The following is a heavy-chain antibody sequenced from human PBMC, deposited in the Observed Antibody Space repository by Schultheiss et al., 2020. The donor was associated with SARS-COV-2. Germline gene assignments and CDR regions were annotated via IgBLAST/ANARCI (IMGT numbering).Heavy chain of an antibody. D-gene: IGHD5-18*01. V-gene: IGHV4-4*08. CDR1: GGSFSGYY. CDR2: IYYSGST. Sequence: SQTLSLTCAVYGGSFSGYYWSWIRQPPGKGLEWIGYIYYSGSTYYNPSLKSRVTISVDTSKNQFSLKLSSVTAADTAVYYCARDGDTAMVTATNAFDIWGQGTMVTVSS. J-gene: IGHJ3*02. CDR3: ARDGDTAMVTATNAFDI.